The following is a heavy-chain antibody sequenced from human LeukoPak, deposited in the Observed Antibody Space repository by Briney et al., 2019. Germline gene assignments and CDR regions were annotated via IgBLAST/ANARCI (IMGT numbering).Heavy chain of an antibody. J-gene: IGHJ4*02. Sequence: KPGGSLRLSCAASGFTFSSYSMNWVRQAPGKGLEWVSSISSSSSYIYYADSVKGRFTISRDNAKNSLYLQMNSLRAEDTAVYYCAVRWGFLEWLEDYWGQGTLATVSS. CDR3: AVRWGFLEWLEDY. V-gene: IGHV3-21*01. D-gene: IGHD3-3*01. CDR2: ISSSSSYI. CDR1: GFTFSSYS.